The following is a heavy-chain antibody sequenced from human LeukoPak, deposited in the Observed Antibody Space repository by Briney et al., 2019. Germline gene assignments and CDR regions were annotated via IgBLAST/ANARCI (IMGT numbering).Heavy chain of an antibody. CDR1: GYTFTSYA. Sequence: ASVKVSCKASGYTFTSYAMNWVRQAPGQGLEWMGWINTNTGNPTYAQGFTGRFVFSLDTSVSTGYLQISSRKAEDTAVYYCARETTVVTPRSPPRQPRGYMDVWGKGTTVTVSS. CDR2: INTNTGNP. D-gene: IGHD4-23*01. CDR3: ARETTVVTPRSPPRQPRGYMDV. V-gene: IGHV7-4-1*02. J-gene: IGHJ6*03.